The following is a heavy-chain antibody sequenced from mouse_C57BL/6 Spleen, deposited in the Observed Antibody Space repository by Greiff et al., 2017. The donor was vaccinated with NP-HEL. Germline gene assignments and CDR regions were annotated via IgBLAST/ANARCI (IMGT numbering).Heavy chain of an antibody. CDR3: ARSYYSSSYGRSFDD. CDR2: FNPGSGGT. D-gene: IGHD1-1*01. CDR1: GYAFTNYL. J-gene: IGHJ1*03. Sequence: QVQLQQSGAELVRPGTSVKVSCKASGYAFTNYLIEWVKQRPGQGLEWIGVFNPGSGGTNYNEKFKGKATLTADKSSSTAYMQLSSLTSEDSAVYFCARSYYSSSYGRSFDDWGTGTTVTVSS. V-gene: IGHV1-54*01.